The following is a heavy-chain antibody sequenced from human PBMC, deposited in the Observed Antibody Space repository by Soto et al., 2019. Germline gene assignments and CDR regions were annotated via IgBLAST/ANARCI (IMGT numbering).Heavy chain of an antibody. CDR3: ARGTVDGGLGSLYNWFDP. J-gene: IGHJ5*02. D-gene: IGHD3-10*01. CDR1: GDSISSGDYY. CDR2: IYYSGST. Sequence: SETLSLTCTVSGDSISSGDYYWSWIRQPPGKGLEWIGYIYYSGSTYYNPSLKSRVTMSVNTSKNQFSLNLSSVTAADTAVYFCARGTVDGGLGSLYNWFDPWGQGTLVTVSS. V-gene: IGHV4-30-4*08.